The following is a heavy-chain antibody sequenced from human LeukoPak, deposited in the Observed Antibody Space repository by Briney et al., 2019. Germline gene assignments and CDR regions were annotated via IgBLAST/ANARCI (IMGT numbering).Heavy chain of an antibody. V-gene: IGHV4-38-2*02. CDR1: GYSISSGYF. J-gene: IGHJ5*02. CDR3: ARSYSSSWYWNWFDP. Sequence: PSETLSLTCTVSGYSISSGYFWGWVRPPPGEGLEWIGNIYHSGSTYYNPSLKSRVTVSVDTSKNQFSLKLSSVTAADTAVYYCARSYSSSWYWNWFDPWGQGTLVTVSS. CDR2: IYHSGST. D-gene: IGHD6-13*01.